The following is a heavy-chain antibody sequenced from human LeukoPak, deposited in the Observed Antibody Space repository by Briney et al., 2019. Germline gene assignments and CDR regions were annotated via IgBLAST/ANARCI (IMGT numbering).Heavy chain of an antibody. J-gene: IGHJ4*02. CDR3: ARARSYYDSSGDLGYHFDY. D-gene: IGHD3-22*01. V-gene: IGHV4-59*01. Sequence: SETLSLTCTVSGGSISSYYWSWIRQPPGNGLEWIGYIYYSGSTNYNPSLKSRVTISVDTSKNQFSLKLSSVTAADTAVYYGARARSYYDSSGDLGYHFDYWGQGTLVTVSS. CDR2: IYYSGST. CDR1: GGSISSYY.